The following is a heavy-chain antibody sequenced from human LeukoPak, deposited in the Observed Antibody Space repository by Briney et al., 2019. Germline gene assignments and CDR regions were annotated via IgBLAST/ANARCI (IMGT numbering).Heavy chain of an antibody. CDR1: GFTFSSYS. CDR2: LSVSGTGT. J-gene: IGHJ6*02. V-gene: IGHV3-21*01. D-gene: IGHD3-9*01. Sequence: PGGSLRLSCAASGFTFSSYSMNWVRQAPGKGLELVSALSVSGTGTHYSDSVKGRFTISRDNAKNTLYLQMNTLRVEDTAVYYCTRDLMDYDVSTGLHHYYMDVWGQGTTVTVSS. CDR3: TRDLMDYDVSTGLHHYYMDV.